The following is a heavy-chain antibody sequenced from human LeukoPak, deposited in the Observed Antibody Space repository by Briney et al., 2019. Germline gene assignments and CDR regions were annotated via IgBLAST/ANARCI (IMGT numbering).Heavy chain of an antibody. J-gene: IGHJ4*02. Sequence: PGGSLRLSCAASGFTFSSYSMNWVRQAPGKGLEWVSVIYSGGSTYYADSVKGRFTISRDNSKNTLYLQMNSLRAEDTAVYYCAVDRDWLLGDYWGQGTLVTVSS. CDR1: GFTFSSYS. CDR3: AVDRDWLLGDY. V-gene: IGHV3-53*01. CDR2: IYSGGST. D-gene: IGHD3/OR15-3a*01.